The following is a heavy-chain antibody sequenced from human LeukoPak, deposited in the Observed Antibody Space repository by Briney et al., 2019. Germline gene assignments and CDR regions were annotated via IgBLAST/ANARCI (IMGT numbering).Heavy chain of an antibody. CDR3: ARDGYCSSTSCLVQFDY. CDR2: IIPIFGTA. CDR1: GYTFTGYH. V-gene: IGHV1-69*13. Sequence: GASVKVSCKASGYTFTGYHMHWVRQAPGQGLEWMGGIIPIFGTANYAQKFRGRVTITADESTSTAYMELSSLRSEDTAMYYCARDGYCSSTSCLVQFDYWGQGTLVTVSS. J-gene: IGHJ4*02. D-gene: IGHD2-2*03.